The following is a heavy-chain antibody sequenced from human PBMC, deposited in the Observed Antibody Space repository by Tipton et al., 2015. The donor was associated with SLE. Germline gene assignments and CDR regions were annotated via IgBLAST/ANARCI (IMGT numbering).Heavy chain of an antibody. J-gene: IGHJ5*02. Sequence: LRLSCTVSGGSISSSSYYWGWIRQPPGKGLEWIGSIYYSGSTYYNPSLKSRVTISVDTSKNQFSLKLSSVTAADTAVYYCAAPIAAAGLGGFDPWGQGTLVTVSS. V-gene: IGHV4-39*01. CDR2: IYYSGST. CDR1: GGSISSSSYY. CDR3: AAPIAAAGLGGFDP. D-gene: IGHD6-13*01.